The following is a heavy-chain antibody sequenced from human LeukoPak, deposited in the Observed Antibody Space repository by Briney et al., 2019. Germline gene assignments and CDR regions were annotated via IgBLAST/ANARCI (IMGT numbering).Heavy chain of an antibody. V-gene: IGHV3-53*01. D-gene: IGHD4-11*01. J-gene: IGHJ4*02. CDR3: ARATVTTPNFDY. Sequence: GGSLRLSCAASGFTVSSNHMSWVRQAPGKGLEWVSFICSGGSTYYADSVKGRFTISRDNSKNTLYLQMNSLRAEDTAVYYCARATVTTPNFDYWGQGTLVTVSS. CDR1: GFTVSSNH. CDR2: ICSGGST.